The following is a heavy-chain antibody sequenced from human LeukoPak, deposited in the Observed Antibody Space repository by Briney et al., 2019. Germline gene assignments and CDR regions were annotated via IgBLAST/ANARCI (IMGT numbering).Heavy chain of an antibody. CDR2: ISAYNGDT. CDR1: GYTFRNYG. CDR3: ARDPSNTSGYQIYFDY. Sequence: ASVKVSCKASGYTFRNYGISWVRQAPGQGLEWMGCISAYNGDTHYAQKLQGRVTMTTDTSTTTAYMELRSLRSDDTAVYYCARDPSNTSGYQIYFDYWGQGTLVTVSS. D-gene: IGHD3-3*01. V-gene: IGHV1-18*01. J-gene: IGHJ4*02.